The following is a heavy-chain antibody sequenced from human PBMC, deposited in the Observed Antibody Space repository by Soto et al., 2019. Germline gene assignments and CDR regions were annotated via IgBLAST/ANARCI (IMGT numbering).Heavy chain of an antibody. CDR2: INYSGRT. J-gene: IGHJ4*01. CDR1: GESFSGYY. V-gene: IGHV4-34*01. D-gene: IGHD4-17*01. Sequence: QVQLQQWGAGLLKPSETLSLICAVYGESFSGYYWSWIRPSPGKGLVWNGEINYSGRTNYSPSLKSRVNISVDTCMSQRSLRLTSVTAADPAVYYCAGPQTTESTSLAYWGHGTLVAVSS. CDR3: AGPQTTESTSLAY.